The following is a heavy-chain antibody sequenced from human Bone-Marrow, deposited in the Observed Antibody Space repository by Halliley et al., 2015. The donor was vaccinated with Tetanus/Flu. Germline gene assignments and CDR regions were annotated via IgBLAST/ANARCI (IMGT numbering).Heavy chain of an antibody. V-gene: IGHV5-51*01. J-gene: IGHJ6*02. CDR2: LYPSDSDT. CDR3: ARQEGMVRNYYGMDV. D-gene: IGHD2-21*01. Sequence: GFLYPSDSDTRYSPSFQGQVPISVDKSTSPAFLQWSSLRASDTAIYYCARQEGMVRNYYGMDVWGQGTTVTVSS.